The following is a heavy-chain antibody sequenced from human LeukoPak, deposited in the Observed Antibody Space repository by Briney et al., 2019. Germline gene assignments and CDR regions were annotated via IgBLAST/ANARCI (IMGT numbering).Heavy chain of an antibody. Sequence: SGTLSLTCAVSGGSISSSNWWSWVRQPPGKGLEWIGEIYHSGSTNYNPSLKSRVTISVDKSKNQFSLKLSSVTAADTAVYYCARRDSSSWYDAFDIWGQGTMVTVSS. CDR2: IYHSGST. V-gene: IGHV4-4*02. J-gene: IGHJ3*02. D-gene: IGHD6-13*01. CDR1: GGSISSSNW. CDR3: ARRDSSSWYDAFDI.